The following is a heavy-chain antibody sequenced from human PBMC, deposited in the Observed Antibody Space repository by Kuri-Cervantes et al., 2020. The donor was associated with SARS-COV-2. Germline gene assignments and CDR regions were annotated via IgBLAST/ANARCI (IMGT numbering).Heavy chain of an antibody. Sequence: GESLKISCAASGFTFSSYSMNWVRQAPGKGLEWASSISSSSSYIYYADSVKGRFTISRDNAKNSLYLQMNSLRAEDTAVYYCARGKHCSSTSCYHPYYYYYYMDVWGKGTTVTVSS. V-gene: IGHV3-21*01. J-gene: IGHJ6*03. CDR1: GFTFSSYS. D-gene: IGHD2-2*01. CDR2: ISSSSSYI. CDR3: ARGKHCSSTSCYHPYYYYYYMDV.